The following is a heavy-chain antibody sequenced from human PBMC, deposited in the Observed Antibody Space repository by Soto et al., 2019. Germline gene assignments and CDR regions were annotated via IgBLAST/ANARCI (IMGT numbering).Heavy chain of an antibody. J-gene: IGHJ4*02. Sequence: VQLVESGGGSVQPGRSLRLSCAASGFTFDDYAMHWVRRVPGKGLEWVSSISWDGNIIGYADSVKGRFTISRDNAKNSVYLQMNRFRPEDTALYYGAKGDHDAFCGCGRCYFESWGQGTLLTVSS. D-gene: IGHD2-21*01. CDR1: GFTFDDYA. V-gene: IGHV3-9*01. CDR3: AKGDHDAFCGCGRCYFES. CDR2: ISWDGNII.